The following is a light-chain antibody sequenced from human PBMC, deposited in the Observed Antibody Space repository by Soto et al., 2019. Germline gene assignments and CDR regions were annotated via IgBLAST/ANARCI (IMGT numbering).Light chain of an antibody. J-gene: IGKJ3*01. CDR2: DAS. Sequence: EIVLTQSPATLSLSPGERATLSCRASQSVSSYLAWYQQKPGQAPRLLIYDASNRATGIPARFSGSGSGTDFTLTISSLQAEDVAVYYCQQYYTTPPFFAPGTKVEIK. CDR1: QSVSSY. V-gene: IGKV3-11*01. CDR3: QQYYTTPPF.